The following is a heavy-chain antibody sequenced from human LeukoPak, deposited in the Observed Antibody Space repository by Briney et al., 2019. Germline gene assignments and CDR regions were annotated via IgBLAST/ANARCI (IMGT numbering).Heavy chain of an antibody. D-gene: IGHD6-19*01. CDR3: AKDQAYSSGWYADY. V-gene: IGHV3-23*01. J-gene: IGHJ4*02. Sequence: GGSLRLSCAASGFTFSSYAMSWVRQAPGKGLEWVSAISGSGGSTYYADSVKGRFTISRDNSKNTLYLQMNSLRAEDTAVYYCAKDQAYSSGWYADYWGQGTLVTVSS. CDR2: ISGSGGST. CDR1: GFTFSSYA.